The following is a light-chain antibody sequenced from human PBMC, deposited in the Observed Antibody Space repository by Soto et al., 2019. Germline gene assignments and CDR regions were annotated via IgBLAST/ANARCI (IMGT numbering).Light chain of an antibody. CDR2: DAS. CDR1: QSVKTF. Sequence: EIVLTQSPATLSLSPGERATLSCRASQSVKTFLLWYQHRPGQAPRVLIYDASHRATGIPDRFSGSGSGTDFTLTISRLEPEDFAIYCCQQYNDWPPTFGQGTKVDI. J-gene: IGKJ1*01. CDR3: QQYNDWPPT. V-gene: IGKV3-11*01.